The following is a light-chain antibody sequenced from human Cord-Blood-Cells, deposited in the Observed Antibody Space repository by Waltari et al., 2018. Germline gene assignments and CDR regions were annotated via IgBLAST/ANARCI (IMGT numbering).Light chain of an antibody. CDR2: EGS. CDR3: CAYAGSSTWV. V-gene: IGLV2-23*01. CDR1: SSDVGGYNL. J-gene: IGLJ3*02. Sequence: QSALTQPASVSGSPGQSITISCPGTSSDVGGYNLVSWSQQHPSKAPKLMIYEGSKRPSGFSNRFSGSRSGNTASLTISGLQAEDEADYYCCAYAGSSTWVFGGGTKLTVL.